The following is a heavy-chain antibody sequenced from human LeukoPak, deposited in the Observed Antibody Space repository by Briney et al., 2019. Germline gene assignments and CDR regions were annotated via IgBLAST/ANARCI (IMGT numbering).Heavy chain of an antibody. D-gene: IGHD2-15*01. CDR2: IIPVFGRA. CDR3: ASGMRPAATYFFFMDV. Sequence: SVKVSCKASGYTFTSYGINWVRQAPGQGLEWMGGIIPVFGRAIYAQNFQGRVTITADESTSTAYMEMSSLKSEDTAVYYCASGMRPAATYFFFMDVWGKGTTVTISS. CDR1: GYTFTSYG. J-gene: IGHJ6*03. V-gene: IGHV1-69*13.